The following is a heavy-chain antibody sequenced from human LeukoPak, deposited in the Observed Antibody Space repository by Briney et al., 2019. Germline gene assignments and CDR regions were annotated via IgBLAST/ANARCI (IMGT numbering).Heavy chain of an antibody. CDR3: ARDGYNSHFDY. CDR1: GFTFSDYS. Sequence: GGSLILSCAAFGFTFSDYSMSWIRQAPGKGLEWVSYISRSGSTIYYADSVKGRFTISRDNAKNSLYLQMNSLRAEDTAVYYCARDGYNSHFDYWGQGTLVTVSS. D-gene: IGHD5-24*01. V-gene: IGHV3-11*04. CDR2: ISRSGSTI. J-gene: IGHJ4*02.